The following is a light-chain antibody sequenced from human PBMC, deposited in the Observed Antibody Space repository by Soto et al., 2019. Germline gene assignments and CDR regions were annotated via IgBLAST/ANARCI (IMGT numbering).Light chain of an antibody. CDR3: LSYTTVPSPQWV. CDR2: EVS. J-gene: IGLJ3*02. Sequence: QSALTQPASVSGSPGQSITISCTGTNSDVGAYNYVSWFQQHPGRAPKLITFEVSNRPSGVSHRFSGSKSGNTASLTISGLQTEDEADYYCLSYTTVPSPQWVFAGGTKLTVL. V-gene: IGLV2-14*01. CDR1: NSDVGAYNY.